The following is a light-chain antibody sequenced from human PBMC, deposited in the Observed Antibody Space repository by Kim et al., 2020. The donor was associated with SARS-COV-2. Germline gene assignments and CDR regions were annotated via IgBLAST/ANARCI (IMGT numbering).Light chain of an antibody. J-gene: IGLJ2*01. CDR3: QAWDSTTVV. Sequence: SYELTQPPSVSVSPGQTASITCSGDKLGDKYVCWYQQKARQSPVMVIYGESKRPSGIPERFSGSNSGNTATLTISGTQAMDEADYYCQAWDSTTVVFGGGTQLTVL. V-gene: IGLV3-1*01. CDR2: GES. CDR1: KLGDKY.